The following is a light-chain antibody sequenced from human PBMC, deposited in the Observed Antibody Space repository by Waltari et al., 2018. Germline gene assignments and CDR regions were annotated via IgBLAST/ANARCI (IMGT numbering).Light chain of an antibody. CDR3: QVWDSSSGQFVV. CDR2: DDT. J-gene: IGLJ2*01. Sequence: SVLTQAPSVSVAPGQTATISCGGDTLGSRSVNWYQQKPGQAPILVVYDDTDRPSGIPERLVGSNSGSTATLTISRVEAGDEADYYCQVWDSSSGQFVVFGGGTKLTVL. V-gene: IGLV3-21*02. CDR1: TLGSRS.